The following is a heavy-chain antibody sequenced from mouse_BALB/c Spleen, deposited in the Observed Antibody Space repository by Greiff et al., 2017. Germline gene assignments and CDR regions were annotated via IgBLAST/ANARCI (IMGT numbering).Heavy chain of an antibody. V-gene: IGHV1S81*02. CDR3: TTVLRSY. CDR1: GYTFTSYY. D-gene: IGHD1-1*01. J-gene: IGHJ3*01. CDR2: INPSNGGT. Sequence: VQLQQSGAELVKPGASVKLSCKASGYTFTSYYMYWVKQRPGQGLEWIGEINPSNGGTNFNEKFKSKATLTVDKSSSTAYMQLSSLTPEDSAVYYCTTVLRSYWGQGTLVTVSA.